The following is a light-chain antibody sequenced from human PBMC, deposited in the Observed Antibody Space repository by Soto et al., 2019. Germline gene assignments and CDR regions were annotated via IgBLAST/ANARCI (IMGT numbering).Light chain of an antibody. V-gene: IGLV2-14*01. Sequence: QSVLTQPASVSGSPGQSITISCTGTSSDVGAYNYVSWYQQHPGKAPKLIIYEVSNRPAGVSNRFSGSKSGNTASLTISGLQAEDEAEYYCSSYISSSYAIFGGGTKLTGL. J-gene: IGLJ2*01. CDR2: EVS. CDR1: SSDVGAYNY. CDR3: SSYISSSYAI.